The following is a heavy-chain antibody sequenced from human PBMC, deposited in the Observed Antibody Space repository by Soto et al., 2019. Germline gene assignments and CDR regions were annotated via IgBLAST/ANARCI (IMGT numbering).Heavy chain of an antibody. Sequence: QVQLVESGGGVVQPGRSLRLSCAASGFTFSSYAMHWVRQAPGKGLEWVAVISYDGSNKYYADSVKGRFTISRDNSKNTLYLQMNSLRAEDTAVYYCARVCRTRPNYYYDYDMDVWGQGTTVTVS. J-gene: IGHJ6*02. V-gene: IGHV3-30-3*01. D-gene: IGHD2-2*01. CDR3: ARVCRTRPNYYYDYDMDV. CDR2: ISYDGSNK. CDR1: GFTFSSYA.